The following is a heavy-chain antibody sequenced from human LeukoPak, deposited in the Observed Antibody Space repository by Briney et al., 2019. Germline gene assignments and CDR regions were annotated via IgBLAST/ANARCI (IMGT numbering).Heavy chain of an antibody. CDR2: VSTSSSYI. J-gene: IGHJ5*02. D-gene: IGHD6-6*01. V-gene: IGHV3-21*01. CDR3: ARQQRGRYSSSSEPRLNWFDP. Sequence: KPGGSLRLSCAASGFTFSSYDMNWVRQAPGKGLEWVSSVSTSSSYIYYADSVKGRFTISRDNAKNSLYLQMNSLRAEDTAVYYCARQQRGRYSSSSEPRLNWFDPWGQGTLVTVSS. CDR1: GFTFSSYD.